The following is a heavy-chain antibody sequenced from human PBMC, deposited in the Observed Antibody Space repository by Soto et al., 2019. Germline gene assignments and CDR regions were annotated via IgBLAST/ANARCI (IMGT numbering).Heavy chain of an antibody. CDR3: VRGYYGSGSYYNELGAFDI. Sequence: ASVKVSCKASGYTFTSYGISWVRQAPRQGLEWMGWISAYNGNTNYAQKLQGRVTMTTDTSTSTAYMELRSLRSDDTAVYYFVRGYYGSGSYYNELGAFDIWGQGTMVTVSS. V-gene: IGHV1-18*01. CDR1: GYTFTSYG. CDR2: ISAYNGNT. D-gene: IGHD3-10*01. J-gene: IGHJ3*02.